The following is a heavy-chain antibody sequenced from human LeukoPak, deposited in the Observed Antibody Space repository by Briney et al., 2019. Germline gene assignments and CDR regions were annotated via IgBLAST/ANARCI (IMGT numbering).Heavy chain of an antibody. D-gene: IGHD3-22*01. CDR1: GFTFSSYR. V-gene: IGHV3-7*04. CDR2: IKQGESER. CDR3: ARGDSSSFDI. J-gene: IGHJ3*02. Sequence: PGGSLGLSCAASGFTFSSYRVNWVRQAPGKGLEWVASIKQGESERYYVDSVNGRFTISRDNAKNSLYLQMNSLRAEDTAVYYCARGDSSSFDIWGQGTMVIVSS.